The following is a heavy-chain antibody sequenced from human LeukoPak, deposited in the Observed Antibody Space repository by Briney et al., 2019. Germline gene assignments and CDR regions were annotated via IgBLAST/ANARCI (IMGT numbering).Heavy chain of an antibody. Sequence: GGSLRLXCAVSGFSFNTYWMSWVRQAPGKGLELVSYISSSGSTIYYADSVKGRFTVSRDNAKNSLYLQMNSLRAEDTAVYYCTRVARYCSGGICYSGYWGQGTLVTVSS. CDR1: GFSFNTYW. J-gene: IGHJ4*02. D-gene: IGHD2-15*01. CDR2: ISSSGSTI. V-gene: IGHV3-48*04. CDR3: TRVARYCSGGICYSGY.